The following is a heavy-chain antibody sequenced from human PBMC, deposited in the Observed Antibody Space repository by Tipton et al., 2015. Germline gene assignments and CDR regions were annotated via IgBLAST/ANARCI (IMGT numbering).Heavy chain of an antibody. D-gene: IGHD2-15*01. CDR3: ARLGGVVVGVAATTRFTTPDFWFDS. CDR2: MFYSGSA. J-gene: IGHJ5*01. V-gene: IGHV4-39*01. CDR1: GGSISRSDYY. Sequence: LRLSCNVFGGSISRSDYYWGWIRQPPGKGLEWIGNMFYSGSAYYNPALNSRVTISVDTSENQFSLRLSSVTAADTAVYYCARLGGVVVGVAATTRFTTPDFWFDSWGQGILVTVSS.